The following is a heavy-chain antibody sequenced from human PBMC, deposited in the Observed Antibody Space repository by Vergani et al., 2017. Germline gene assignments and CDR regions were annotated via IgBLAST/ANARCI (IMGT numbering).Heavy chain of an antibody. CDR3: TAEKEVAFYYSYYHMDV. Sequence: EGQLVESGGGVVKPGGSLRLSCAASEFTFSDVWMSWVRQAPGKGLEWVARIKSNADGGSADYAASVKGRFIISRDYSKTFLYLQMNSLKIEDTALYFCTAEKEVAFYYSYYHMDVWGKGTTVTVSS. CDR2: IKSNADGGSA. J-gene: IGHJ6*03. D-gene: IGHD2-21*01. CDR1: EFTFSDVW. V-gene: IGHV3-15*01.